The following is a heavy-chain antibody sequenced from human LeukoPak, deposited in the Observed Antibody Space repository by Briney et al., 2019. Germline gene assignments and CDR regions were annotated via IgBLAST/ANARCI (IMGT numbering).Heavy chain of an antibody. CDR2: IYPGDSDS. CDR1: GYSFTSYW. J-gene: IGHJ3*02. Sequence: GESLKISCKGSGYSFTSYWIGWVRQMPGKGLEWMGIIYPGDSDSRYSPSFQGQVTISADKSISTAYLQRSSLKASDTAMYYCARYFEEAYCGGDCPPGDAFDIWGQGTMVTVSS. V-gene: IGHV5-51*01. D-gene: IGHD2-21*02. CDR3: ARYFEEAYCGGDCPPGDAFDI.